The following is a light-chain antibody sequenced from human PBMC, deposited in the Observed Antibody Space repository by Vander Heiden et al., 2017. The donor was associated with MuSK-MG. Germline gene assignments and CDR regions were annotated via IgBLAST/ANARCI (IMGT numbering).Light chain of an antibody. Sequence: DIQMTQSPSSLSASVGDRVTITCRAGQSISSYLNWYQQKPGKAPKLLIYAASTLQSGVPSRFSGSGSGTDFTLTISSRQPEDFATYYCQQSYSTLGGTFGQGTKVEIK. CDR1: QSISSY. J-gene: IGKJ1*01. CDR3: QQSYSTLGGT. V-gene: IGKV1-39*01. CDR2: AAS.